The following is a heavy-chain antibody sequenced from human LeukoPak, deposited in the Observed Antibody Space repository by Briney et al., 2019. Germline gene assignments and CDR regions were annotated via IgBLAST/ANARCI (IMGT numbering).Heavy chain of an antibody. CDR1: GFTFSSYG. CDR2: ISYDGSNK. CDR3: AKDHYGDYYGFDY. Sequence: GRPLRLSCAASGFTFSSYGMHWVRQAPGKGLEWVAVISYDGSNKYYADSVKGRFTISRDNSKNTLYLQMNSLRAEDTAVYYCAKDHYGDYYGFDYWGQGTLVTLCS. V-gene: IGHV3-30*18. D-gene: IGHD4-17*01. J-gene: IGHJ4*02.